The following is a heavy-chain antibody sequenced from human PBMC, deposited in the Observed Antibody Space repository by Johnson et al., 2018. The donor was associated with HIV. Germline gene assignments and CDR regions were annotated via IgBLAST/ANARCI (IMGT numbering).Heavy chain of an antibody. V-gene: IGHV3-30*14. CDR3: ARSQVAATSEGALDI. Sequence: QLQLVESGGGVVQPGRSLRLFCAVSGFNFNTYTMHWVRQAPGKGLEWVAIISYDGSNKYYADSVKGRFTISRDNSKNTLYLQMNSLRAEDTAVYYCARSQVAATSEGALDIWGQGTMVTVSS. J-gene: IGHJ3*02. D-gene: IGHD2-15*01. CDR2: ISYDGSNK. CDR1: GFNFNTYT.